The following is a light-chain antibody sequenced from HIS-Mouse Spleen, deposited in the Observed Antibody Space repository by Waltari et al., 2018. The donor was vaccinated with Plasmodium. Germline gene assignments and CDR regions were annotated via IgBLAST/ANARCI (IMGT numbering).Light chain of an antibody. CDR2: DDS. Sequence: SYELPQPPSVSVSPGQTARITCSGDALPQKYAYWYQQKSGQAPLLVISDDSKRPSGIPERFSGSSSGTMATLNISGAQVEDEADYYCYSTDSSGNHRVFGGGTKLTVL. CDR1: ALPQKY. V-gene: IGLV3-10*01. J-gene: IGLJ3*02. CDR3: YSTDSSGNHRV.